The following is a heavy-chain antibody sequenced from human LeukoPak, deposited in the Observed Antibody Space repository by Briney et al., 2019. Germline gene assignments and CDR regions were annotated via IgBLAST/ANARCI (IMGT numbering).Heavy chain of an antibody. Sequence: SETLSLTCTVSGGSISSYYWSWIRQPAGKGLEWIGYIYYSGSTNYNPSLKSRVTISVDTSKNQFSLKLSSVTAADTAVYYCAAYNCNGGSCYWAYWGQGTLVTVSS. V-gene: IGHV4-59*01. J-gene: IGHJ4*02. CDR1: GGSISSYY. CDR2: IYYSGST. D-gene: IGHD2-15*01. CDR3: AAYNCNGGSCYWAY.